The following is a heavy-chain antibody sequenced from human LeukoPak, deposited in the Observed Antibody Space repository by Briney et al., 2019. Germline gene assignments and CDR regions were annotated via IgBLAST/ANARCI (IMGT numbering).Heavy chain of an antibody. CDR2: ISGSGGST. CDR1: GFTFSSYS. V-gene: IGHV3-23*01. CDR3: ANGITAMVGY. D-gene: IGHD5-18*01. J-gene: IGHJ4*02. Sequence: GGSLRLSCAASGFTFSSYSMNWVRQAPGKGLEWVSAISGSGGSTYYADSVKGRFTISRDNSKNTLYLQMNSLRAEDTAVYYCANGITAMVGYWGQGTLVTVSS.